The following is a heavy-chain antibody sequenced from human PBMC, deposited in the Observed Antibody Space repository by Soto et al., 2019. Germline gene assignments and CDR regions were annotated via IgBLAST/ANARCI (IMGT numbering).Heavy chain of an antibody. Sequence: EVQLVESGGGLVQPGGSLRLSCAASGFTFSSYEMNWVRQAPGKGLEWVSYISSSGSTIYYADSVKGRFTISRDNAKNSLYLQMNSLRAEDTAVYYCARDGYTYYYYYGMDVWGQGTTVTVSS. CDR3: ARDGYTYYYYYGMDV. J-gene: IGHJ6*02. CDR2: ISSSGSTI. D-gene: IGHD5-12*01. V-gene: IGHV3-48*03. CDR1: GFTFSSYE.